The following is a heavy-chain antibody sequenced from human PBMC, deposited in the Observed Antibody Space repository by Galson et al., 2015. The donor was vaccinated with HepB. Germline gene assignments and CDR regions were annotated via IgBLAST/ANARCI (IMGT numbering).Heavy chain of an antibody. CDR3: ARVSGEWELLRGGPFDY. D-gene: IGHD1-26*01. Sequence: SLRLSCAASGFTFSSYAMHWVRQAPGKGLEWVAVISYDGSNKYYADSVKGRFTISRDNSKNTLYLQMNSLRAEDTAVYYCARVSGEWELLRGGPFDYWGQGTLVTVSS. CDR1: GFTFSSYA. J-gene: IGHJ4*02. V-gene: IGHV3-30-3*01. CDR2: ISYDGSNK.